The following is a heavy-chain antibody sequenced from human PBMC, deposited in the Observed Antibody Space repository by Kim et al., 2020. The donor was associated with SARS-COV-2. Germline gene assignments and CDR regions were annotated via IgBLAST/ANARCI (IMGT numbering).Heavy chain of an antibody. Sequence: SETLSLTCAVYGGSFSGYYWSWIRQPPGKGLEWIGKINHSGSTNYNPSLKSRVTISVDTSKNQFSLKLSSVTAADTAVYYCARGGRYYGSGSYRPAYYYGMDVWGQGTTVTVSS. CDR3: ARGGRYYGSGSYRPAYYYGMDV. CDR2: INHSGST. J-gene: IGHJ6*02. CDR1: GGSFSGYY. D-gene: IGHD3-10*01. V-gene: IGHV4-34*01.